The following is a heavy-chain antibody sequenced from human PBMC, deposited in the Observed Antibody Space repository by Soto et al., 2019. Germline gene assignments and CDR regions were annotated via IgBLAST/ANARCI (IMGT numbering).Heavy chain of an antibody. CDR2: ISYDGSNK. J-gene: IGHJ6*01. D-gene: IGHD6-13*01. CDR3: ARTKNSRSSRAAMDV. V-gene: IGHV3-30-3*01. Sequence: GSLRLSCAASGFTFSSYAMHWVRQAPGKGLEWVAVISYDGSNKYYADSVKGRFTISRDNSKNTLYLQMNSLRAEDTAVYYCARTKNSRSSRAAMDVWGQGTTVTVYS. CDR1: GFTFSSYA.